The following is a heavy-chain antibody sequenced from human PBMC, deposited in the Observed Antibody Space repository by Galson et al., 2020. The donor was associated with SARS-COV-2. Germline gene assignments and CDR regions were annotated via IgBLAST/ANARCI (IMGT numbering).Heavy chain of an antibody. CDR1: GFTVSSYA. CDR2: INSNGVRT. J-gene: IGHJ6*02. CDR3: ARMEESDWELRNYYYYGMDV. D-gene: IGHD1-7*01. V-gene: IGHV3-64*01. Sequence: TGGSLRLSCAASGFTVSSYAMHWVRQVPGKGLEYVSGINSNGVRTFYANSVKGRFTISRDNSKNTVYLQMGSLRGEDMAVYYCARMEESDWELRNYYYYGMDVWGQGTTVTVS.